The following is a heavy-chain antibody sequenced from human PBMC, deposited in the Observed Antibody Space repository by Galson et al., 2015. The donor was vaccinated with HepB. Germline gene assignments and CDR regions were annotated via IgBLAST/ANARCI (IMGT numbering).Heavy chain of an antibody. J-gene: IGHJ3*02. CDR2: IATGNTHM. CDR1: GFTLSTYN. Sequence: SLRLSCAASGFTLSTYNMNWVRQAPGKGLEWVSFIATGNTHMKYAESVKGRFTISRDDAKNSLYLQMSSLRAEDTAIYYCARDLSTSRRANDIWGQGTLVTVSS. V-gene: IGHV3-21*01. CDR3: ARDLSTSRRANDI. D-gene: IGHD2-2*01.